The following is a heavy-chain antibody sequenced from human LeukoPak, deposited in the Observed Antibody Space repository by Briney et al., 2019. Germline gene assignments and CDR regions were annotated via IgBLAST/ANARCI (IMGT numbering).Heavy chain of an antibody. Sequence: ASVKVSCKASGYTFTSYYMHWVRQAPGQGLEWMGWINPNSGGTNYAQKFQGRVTMTRDTSISTAYMELSRLRSDDTAVYYCARVLSRSLHIDDFDYWGQGTLVTVSS. J-gene: IGHJ4*02. V-gene: IGHV1-2*02. CDR1: GYTFTSYY. CDR2: INPNSGGT. CDR3: ARVLSRSLHIDDFDY. D-gene: IGHD5-12*01.